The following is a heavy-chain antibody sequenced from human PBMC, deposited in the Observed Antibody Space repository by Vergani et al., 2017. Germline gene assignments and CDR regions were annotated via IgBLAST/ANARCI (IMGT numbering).Heavy chain of an antibody. J-gene: IGHJ4*02. CDR2: TWYEGNNN. CDR3: ARETRDTPSSLDY. CDR1: GFTFTNYG. V-gene: IGHV3-33*01. Sequence: QVHLVESGGGVVQPGGSLRLSCAASGFTFTNYGMHWVRQAPGRGLEWVSMTWYEGNNNYYADSVKGRFTISKDISKNTLYLQMNSLRGDDTAVYYCARETRDTPSSLDYWGQGTLVTVSS. D-gene: IGHD5-24*01.